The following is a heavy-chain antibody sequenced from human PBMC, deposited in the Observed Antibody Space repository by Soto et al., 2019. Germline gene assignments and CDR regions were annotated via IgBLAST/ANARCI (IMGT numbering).Heavy chain of an antibody. D-gene: IGHD2-15*01. CDR1: GGSISSGGYS. CDR2: IFQTGST. CDR3: ARLGDCRGGSCYPNWFDP. V-gene: IGHV4-30-2*01. J-gene: IGHJ5*02. Sequence: LSLTCAVSGGSISSGGYSWSWIRQPPGKGLEWIGYIFQTGSTYYNPSLKSRVTISLDRSKNQFSLTLNSGTAADTAIYYCARLGDCRGGSCYPNWFDPWGQGTLVTVSS.